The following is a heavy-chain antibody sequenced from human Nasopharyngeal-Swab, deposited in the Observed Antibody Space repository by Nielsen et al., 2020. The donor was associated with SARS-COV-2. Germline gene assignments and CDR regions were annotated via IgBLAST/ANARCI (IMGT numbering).Heavy chain of an antibody. Sequence: ASVKVSCKASGYTFTSYYMHWVRQAPGQGLEWMGIINPSGGSTSYAQKFQDRVAMTRDTSTSTVYMELSSLRSEDTAVYYCARELGVVTFGGVIVVPGKFDPWGQGTLVTVSS. CDR2: INPSGGST. D-gene: IGHD3-16*02. CDR1: GYTFTSYY. V-gene: IGHV1-46*01. J-gene: IGHJ5*02. CDR3: ARELGVVTFGGVIVVPGKFDP.